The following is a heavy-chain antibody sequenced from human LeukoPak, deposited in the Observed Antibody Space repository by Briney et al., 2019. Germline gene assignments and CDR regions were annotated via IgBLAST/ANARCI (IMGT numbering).Heavy chain of an antibody. CDR1: GFTFSDYY. CDR3: ARGRYSSGSQYYFDY. V-gene: IGHV3-11*03. CDR2: ISGSSTYT. Sequence: PGGSLRLSCAASGFTFSDYYMSWIRQAPGKGLEWVSHISGSSTYTKYADSVRGRFTISRDNAKNSLYLQMNSLRAEDTAVYYCARGRYSSGSQYYFDYGGQGILVTVSS. D-gene: IGHD3-22*01. J-gene: IGHJ4*02.